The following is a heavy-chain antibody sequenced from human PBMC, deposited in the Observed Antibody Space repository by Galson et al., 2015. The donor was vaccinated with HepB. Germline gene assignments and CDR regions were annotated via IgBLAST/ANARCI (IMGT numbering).Heavy chain of an antibody. Sequence: SLRLSCAASGFTFSSYAMHWVRQAPGKGLEWVAVISYDGSNKYYADSVKGRFTISRDNSKNTLYLQMNSLRAEDTAVYYCARGDSYSSSSFSWDFYFDYWGQGTLVTVSS. V-gene: IGHV3-30-3*01. D-gene: IGHD6-6*01. J-gene: IGHJ4*02. CDR3: ARGDSYSSSSFSWDFYFDY. CDR2: ISYDGSNK. CDR1: GFTFSSYA.